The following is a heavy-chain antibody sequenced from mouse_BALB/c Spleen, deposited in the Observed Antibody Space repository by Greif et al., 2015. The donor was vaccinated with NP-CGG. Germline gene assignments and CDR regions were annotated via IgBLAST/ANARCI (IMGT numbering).Heavy chain of an antibody. J-gene: IGHJ4*01. V-gene: IGHV7-3*02. CDR1: GFTFTDYY. CDR3: AREPLWLRQGEYAMDY. D-gene: IGHD2-2*01. CDR2: IRNKANGYTT. Sequence: EVKLVESGGGLVQPGGSLRLSCATSGFTFTDYYMSWVRQPPGKALEWLGFIRNKANGYTTEYSASVKGRFTISRDNSQSNRYLQMNTLRDEDSATYYCAREPLWLRQGEYAMDYWGQGTPVTVSS.